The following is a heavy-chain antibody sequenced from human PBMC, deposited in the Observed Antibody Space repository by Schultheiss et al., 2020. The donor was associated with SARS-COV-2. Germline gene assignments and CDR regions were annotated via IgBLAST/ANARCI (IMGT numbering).Heavy chain of an antibody. D-gene: IGHD2-15*01. V-gene: IGHV4-39*07. CDR1: GGSISSGGYY. Sequence: GSLRLSCTVSGGSISSGGYYWSWIRQPPGKGLEWIGSIYYSGSTNYNPSLKSRVTISVDTSKNQFSLKLSSVTAADTAVYYCARALGSAYSYGMDVWGQGTTVTVSS. CDR2: IYYSGST. J-gene: IGHJ6*02. CDR3: ARALGSAYSYGMDV.